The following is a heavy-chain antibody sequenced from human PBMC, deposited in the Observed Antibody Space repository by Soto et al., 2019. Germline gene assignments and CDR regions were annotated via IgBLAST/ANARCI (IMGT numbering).Heavy chain of an antibody. V-gene: IGHV3-21*01. CDR1: GFTFSSYS. J-gene: IGHJ3*02. Sequence: EVQLVESGGGLVKPGGSLRLSCAASGFTFSSYSMNWVRQAPGKGLEWVSSISSSSSYIYYADSVKGRFTISRDNDKNTLYLQMNSLRAEDTAVDYCARGGSGWASGAFDIWGQGTMVTVSS. D-gene: IGHD6-19*01. CDR3: ARGGSGWASGAFDI. CDR2: ISSSSSYI.